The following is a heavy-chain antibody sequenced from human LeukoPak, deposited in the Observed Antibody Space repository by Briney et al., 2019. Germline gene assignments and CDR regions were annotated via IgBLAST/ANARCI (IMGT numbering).Heavy chain of an antibody. CDR2: MSLDGSRR. CDR1: GFAFNTEG. CDR3: ARDRRKLRYLDL. D-gene: IGHD3-9*01. Sequence: GGSLRLSCVVSGFAFNTEGMHWVRQAPGKGLEWLAVMSLDGSRRYYADSVKGRFTISRDNSKNTLYLQMSRLRVQDTSVYYCARDRRKLRYLDLWGQGAPLTVSS. V-gene: IGHV3-30*15. J-gene: IGHJ4*02.